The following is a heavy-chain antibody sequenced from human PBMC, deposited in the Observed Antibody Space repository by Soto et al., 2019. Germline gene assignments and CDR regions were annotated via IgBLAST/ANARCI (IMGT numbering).Heavy chain of an antibody. V-gene: IGHV3-64D*06. CDR2: ISGSGGNI. Sequence: GGSLRLSCSGSGFTFSHHSLYWVRQPPGKGLQCVSSISGSGGNIYYAESVKGRFTISRDNSKNTLYLQMTSLSSEDSAVYYCVKVSGYCTGGSCFSYFDYWGQGTPVTVSS. D-gene: IGHD2-15*01. J-gene: IGHJ4*02. CDR3: VKVSGYCTGGSCFSYFDY. CDR1: GFTFSHHS.